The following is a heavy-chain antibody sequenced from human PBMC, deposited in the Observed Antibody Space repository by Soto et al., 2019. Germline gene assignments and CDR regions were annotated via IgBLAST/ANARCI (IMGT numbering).Heavy chain of an antibody. CDR3: ARRDSSGWYGYYYYGMDV. V-gene: IGHV3-74*01. CDR1: GFTFSSYW. CDR2: INSDGSST. D-gene: IGHD6-19*01. Sequence: VGSLRLSCAASGFTFSSYWMHWVRQAPGKGLVWVSRINSDGSSTSYADSVKGRFTISRDNAKNTLYLQMNSLRAEGTAVYYCARRDSSGWYGYYYYGMDVWGQGTTVTVSS. J-gene: IGHJ6*02.